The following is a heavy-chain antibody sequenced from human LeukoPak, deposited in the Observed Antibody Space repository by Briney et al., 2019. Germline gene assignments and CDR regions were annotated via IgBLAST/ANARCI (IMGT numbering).Heavy chain of an antibody. CDR2: IYYSGST. V-gene: IGHV4-59*01. CDR1: GGSISSYY. CDR3: ARLFSDWDIVVVPAERHYYYMDV. Sequence: SETLSLTCTVSGGSISSYYWSWIRQPPGKGLEWIGYIYYSGSTNYNPSLKSRVTISVDTSKNQFSLKLSSVTAADTAVYYCARLFSDWDIVVVPAERHYYYMDVWGKGTTVTVSS. J-gene: IGHJ6*03. D-gene: IGHD2-2*01.